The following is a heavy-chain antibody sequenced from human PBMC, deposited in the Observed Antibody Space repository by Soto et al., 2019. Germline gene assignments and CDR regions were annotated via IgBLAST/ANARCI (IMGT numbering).Heavy chain of an antibody. CDR3: ARRGDGSGSLDY. CDR2: IYHSGST. V-gene: IGHV4-4*02. J-gene: IGHJ4*02. Sequence: SETLSLTCAFSSGSIISNSWWIWVRQPPGKGLEWIGEIYHSGSTTYSPSLKSPVTISVDKSKNQFSLKLSSVTAADTAVYYCARRGDGSGSLDYWGRGTLVTVSS. CDR1: SGSIISNSW. D-gene: IGHD3-10*01.